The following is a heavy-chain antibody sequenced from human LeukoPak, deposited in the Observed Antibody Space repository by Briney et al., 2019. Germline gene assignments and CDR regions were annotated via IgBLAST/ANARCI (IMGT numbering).Heavy chain of an antibody. V-gene: IGHV3-23*01. CDR1: GFIFNNYG. CDR2: ISNDGGGT. D-gene: IGHD3-22*01. CDR3: AKGSSGYFVDL. J-gene: IGHJ5*02. Sequence: GGSLRLSCAASGFIFNNYGLIWVRQAPGKGLEWVSAISNDGGGTNYADFVKGRFTISRDNSKNTLSLQMNSLRAEDTALYYCAKGSSGYFVDLWGQGTLVTVSS.